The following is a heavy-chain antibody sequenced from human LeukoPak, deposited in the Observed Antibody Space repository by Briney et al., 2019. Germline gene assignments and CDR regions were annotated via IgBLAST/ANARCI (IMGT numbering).Heavy chain of an antibody. Sequence: SETLSLTCTVSGGSISTNTYYWAWIRQPPGKGLEWIGDISYSGTTYYSPSLKSRVTTPVDTSKYQFSLKLNSVTATDTAVYYCARRGGSGRAFDIWGQGTMVTVSS. CDR1: GGSISTNTYY. CDR2: ISYSGTT. V-gene: IGHV4-39*01. D-gene: IGHD1-26*01. J-gene: IGHJ3*02. CDR3: ARRGGSGRAFDI.